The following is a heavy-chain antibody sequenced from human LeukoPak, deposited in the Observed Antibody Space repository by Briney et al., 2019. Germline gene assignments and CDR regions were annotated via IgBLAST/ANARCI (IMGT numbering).Heavy chain of an antibody. Sequence: ASVKVSCKASGGTCSSYAISWVRQAPGQGLEWMGGIIPIFGTANYAQKFQGRVTITADKSTSTAYMELSSLRSEDTAVYYCASGTAMVTYHFDYWGQGTLVTVSS. V-gene: IGHV1-69*06. CDR2: IIPIFGTA. CDR3: ASGTAMVTYHFDY. CDR1: GGTCSSYA. D-gene: IGHD5-18*01. J-gene: IGHJ4*02.